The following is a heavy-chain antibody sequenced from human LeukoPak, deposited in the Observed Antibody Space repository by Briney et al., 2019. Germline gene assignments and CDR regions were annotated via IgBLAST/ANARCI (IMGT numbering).Heavy chain of an antibody. CDR1: GGSISTYY. V-gene: IGHV4-59*01. CDR2: IYDSGGT. J-gene: IGHJ4*02. Sequence: SETLSLTCTVSGGSISTYYWSWIRQPPGKGLEWIGYIYDSGGTNYSPSLKSRVTISVDTSKNQFSLRLNSVTAADTAVHYCARGPMVRGVHYFDYWGQGTLVTVSS. D-gene: IGHD3-10*01. CDR3: ARGPMVRGVHYFDY.